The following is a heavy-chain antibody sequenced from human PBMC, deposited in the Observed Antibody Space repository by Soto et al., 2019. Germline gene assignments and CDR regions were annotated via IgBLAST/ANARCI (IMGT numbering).Heavy chain of an antibody. CDR3: AGGGGYCSGGRCFFDH. CDR1: GGSISSDSYY. D-gene: IGHD2-15*01. V-gene: IGHV4-39*01. CDR2: IDYSGST. J-gene: IGHJ5*02. Sequence: QLQLQESGPGLVKPSETLSLTCTVSGGSISSDSYYWGWIRQPPGKGLEWIGSIDYSGSTYYNPSPKSRVSMSVDTSKKQVSLKLTSVPAADTAVHYCAGGGGYCSGGRCFFDHWGQGTLVTVSS.